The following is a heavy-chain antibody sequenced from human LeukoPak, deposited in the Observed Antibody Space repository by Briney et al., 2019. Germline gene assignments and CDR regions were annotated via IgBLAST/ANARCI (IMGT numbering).Heavy chain of an antibody. CDR1: GFTLSSYG. CDR2: IRYDGSNK. J-gene: IGHJ4*02. D-gene: IGHD4-23*01. Sequence: AGGSLRLSCAAAGFTLSSYGMHWVRQAPGKGLEWVAFIRYDGSNKYYADSVKGRFTISRDNSKNTLYLQMDSLRAEDTAVYYCAKDLNDYGGTAFDYWGQGTLVTASS. V-gene: IGHV3-30*02. CDR3: AKDLNDYGGTAFDY.